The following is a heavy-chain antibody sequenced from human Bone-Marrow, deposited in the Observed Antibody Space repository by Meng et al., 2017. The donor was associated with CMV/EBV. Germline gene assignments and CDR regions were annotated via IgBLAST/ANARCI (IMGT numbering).Heavy chain of an antibody. V-gene: IGHV1-2*02. CDR2: INPSSGGT. CDR3: ARGSMVRGVPLPYYYYGMGV. D-gene: IGHD3-10*01. CDR1: GYTFTGYY. Sequence: ASVKVSCKASGYTFTGYYMHWVRQAPGQGPEWMGWINPSSGGTKNAQKFQGRVTMTRDTSISTAYMELSRLRSDDTAVYYCARGSMVRGVPLPYYYYGMGVWGQGTTVTVSS. J-gene: IGHJ6*02.